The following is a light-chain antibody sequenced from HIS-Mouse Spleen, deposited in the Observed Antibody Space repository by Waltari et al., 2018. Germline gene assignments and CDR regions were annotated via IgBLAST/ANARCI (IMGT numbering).Light chain of an antibody. J-gene: IGLJ3*02. Sequence: QSVLTQPPSVSAAPGQKVTIPCSGRSSHLEANYLSWYQQRPGTAPKLLIYDNNKRPSGIPDRFSGSKSGTSATLGITGLQTGDEADYYCGTWDSSLSDWVFGGGTKLTVL. CDR2: DNN. CDR1: SSHLEANY. CDR3: GTWDSSLSDWV. V-gene: IGLV1-51*01.